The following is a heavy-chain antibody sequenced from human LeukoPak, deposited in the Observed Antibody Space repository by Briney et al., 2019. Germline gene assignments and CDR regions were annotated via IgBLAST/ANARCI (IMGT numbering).Heavy chain of an antibody. CDR2: MNPNSGNT. Sequence: ASVKVSCKASGYTFTSYDINWVRQATGQGLEWMGWMNPNSGNTGYAQKFQGRVTMTRNTSISTAYMELSSLRSEDTAVYYCARPPNPYGSGIYRGRDVGGQGTTVPVSS. CDR3: ARPPNPYGSGIYRGRDV. CDR1: GYTFTSYD. J-gene: IGHJ6*02. V-gene: IGHV1-8*01. D-gene: IGHD3-10*01.